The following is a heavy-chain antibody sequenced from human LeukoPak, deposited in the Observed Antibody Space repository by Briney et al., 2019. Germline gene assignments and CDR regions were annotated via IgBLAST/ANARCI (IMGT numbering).Heavy chain of an antibody. CDR3: ARSPYYYDSSQGLYYFDY. J-gene: IGHJ4*02. D-gene: IGHD3-22*01. V-gene: IGHV4-34*01. Sequence: SETLSLTCAVYGGSFNGYYWSWIRQPPGKGLEWIGEINHSGSTNYNPSLKSRVTISVDTSKNQFSLKLSSVTAADTAVYYCARSPYYYDSSQGLYYFDYWGQGTLVTVSS. CDR2: INHSGST. CDR1: GGSFNGYY.